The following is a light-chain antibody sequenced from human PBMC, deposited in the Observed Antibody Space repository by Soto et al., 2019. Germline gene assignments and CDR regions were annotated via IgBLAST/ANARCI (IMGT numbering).Light chain of an antibody. V-gene: IGLV2-14*01. Sequence: QSALTQPASVSGSPGQSITISCTGTSSDVGGYNYVSWYQQHPGKAPKLMIYDVSNRPSGVSNRFPGSKSGNTASLTISGLQAEDEADYYCSSYTSSHVVFGGGTKLTVL. CDR3: SSYTSSHVV. J-gene: IGLJ2*01. CDR1: SSDVGGYNY. CDR2: DVS.